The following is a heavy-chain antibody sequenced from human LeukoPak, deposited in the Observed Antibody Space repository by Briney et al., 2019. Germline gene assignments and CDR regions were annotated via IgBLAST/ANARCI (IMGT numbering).Heavy chain of an antibody. Sequence: ASVKVSCKASGGTFSSYAISWVRQAPGQGLEWMGRFIPILGIANYAQKFQGRVTITADKSTSTAYMELSSLRSEDTAVYYCAREKGYYYDSSGYYQPRGYFDYWGQGTLVTVSS. V-gene: IGHV1-69*04. J-gene: IGHJ4*02. CDR1: GGTFSSYA. CDR3: AREKGYYYDSSGYYQPRGYFDY. D-gene: IGHD3-22*01. CDR2: FIPILGIA.